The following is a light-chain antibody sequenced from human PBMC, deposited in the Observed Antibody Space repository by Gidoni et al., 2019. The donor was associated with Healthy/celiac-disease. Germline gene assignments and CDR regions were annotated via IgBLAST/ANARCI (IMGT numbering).Light chain of an antibody. CDR1: QSVSSSY. CDR3: QQYGSSPRT. V-gene: IGKV3-20*01. CDR2: GAS. J-gene: IGKJ1*01. Sequence: EIVFTQSPGNLSLSPGERATLSCRASQSVSSSYLAWYQQKPGQAPRLLIYGASSRATGIPDRFSGSGSGTEFTLTISRLEPEDFAVYYCQQYGSSPRTFGQGTKVEIK.